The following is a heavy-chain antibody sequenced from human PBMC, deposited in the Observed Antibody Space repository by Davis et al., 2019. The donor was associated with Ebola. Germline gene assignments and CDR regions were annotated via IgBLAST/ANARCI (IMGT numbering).Heavy chain of an antibody. CDR3: AKSGTVTTLKGSVKDAFDM. V-gene: IGHV3-9*01. Sequence: PGGSLRLSCATSGFRFDDYAMHWVRHVPGKGLEWVSGISWNSGSIVYADSVKGRFTISRDNAKNFLYLQMNSLRVEDTAMYYCAKSGTVTTLKGSVKDAFDMWGQGTMVTVSS. D-gene: IGHD4-17*01. CDR1: GFRFDDYA. J-gene: IGHJ3*02. CDR2: ISWNSGSI.